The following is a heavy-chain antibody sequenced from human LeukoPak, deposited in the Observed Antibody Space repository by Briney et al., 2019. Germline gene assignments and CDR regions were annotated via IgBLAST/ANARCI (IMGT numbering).Heavy chain of an antibody. CDR3: ARSDSSGWYSANWFDP. J-gene: IGHJ5*02. Sequence: SVKVSCKASGGTFSSYAISWVRQAPGQGLEWMGRIIPILGIANYAQKFQGRVTITADKSTSTANMELSSLRSEDTAVYYCARSDSSGWYSANWFDPWGQGTLVTVSS. CDR1: GGTFSSYA. CDR2: IIPILGIA. D-gene: IGHD6-19*01. V-gene: IGHV1-69*04.